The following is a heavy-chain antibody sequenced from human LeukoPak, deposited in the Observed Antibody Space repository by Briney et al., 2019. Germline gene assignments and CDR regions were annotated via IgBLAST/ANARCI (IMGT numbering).Heavy chain of an antibody. CDR1: GGSISSYY. D-gene: IGHD1-14*01. V-gene: IGHV4-59*12. CDR3: TRDVAGTPADY. Sequence: KPSETLSLTCTVSGGSISSYYWNWIRQPPGKGLEWIGYIYYSGSTNYNPSLKSRVTISVDTSKNQFSLRLTSMTAADTAVYYCTRDVAGTPADYWGQGTLVTVSS. CDR2: IYYSGST. J-gene: IGHJ4*02.